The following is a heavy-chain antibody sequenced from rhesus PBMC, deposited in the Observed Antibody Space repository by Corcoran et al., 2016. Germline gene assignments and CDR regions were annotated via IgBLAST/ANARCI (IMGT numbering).Heavy chain of an antibody. CDR2: ISGSDGST. Sequence: QLQLQESGPGLVKPSETLALTCAVSGVSNSSNYWNWIRQTPGKGLEWIGRISGSDGSTDYNPSLKSRVTISTDTSKKQFSLKLSSVTAADTAVYYCATSVYTGRYFDIWGPGTPVTISS. J-gene: IGHJ2*01. CDR1: GVSNSSNY. V-gene: IGHV4-173*01. D-gene: IGHD5-24*01. CDR3: ATSVYTGRYFDI.